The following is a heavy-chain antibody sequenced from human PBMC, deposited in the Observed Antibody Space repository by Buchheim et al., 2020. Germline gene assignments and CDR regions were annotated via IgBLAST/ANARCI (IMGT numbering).Heavy chain of an antibody. V-gene: IGHV3-30*18. J-gene: IGHJ6*02. CDR1: GFTFSSYG. D-gene: IGHD4-11*01. CDR3: AKDLARLHPAYYYYGMDV. Sequence: QVQLVESGGGVVQPGRSLRLSCAASGFTFSSYGMHWVRQAPGKGLEWVAVISYDGSNKYYADSVKGRFTISRDNSKNTLYLQMNSLRAEDTAVYYCAKDLARLHPAYYYYGMDVWGQGTT. CDR2: ISYDGSNK.